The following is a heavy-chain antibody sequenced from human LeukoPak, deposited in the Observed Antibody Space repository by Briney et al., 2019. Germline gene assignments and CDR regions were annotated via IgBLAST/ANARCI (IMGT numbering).Heavy chain of an antibody. CDR1: GGTFSSYA. J-gene: IGHJ5*02. V-gene: IGHV1-69*06. CDR3: AREKYAGSGSWFDP. Sequence: SVKVSCKASGGTFSSYAISWVRQAPGQGLKWMGGIIPIFGTANYAQKFQGRVTITADKSTGTAYMELSSLRSEDTAVYYCAREKYAGSGSWFDPWGQGTLVTVSS. D-gene: IGHD3-10*01. CDR2: IIPIFGTA.